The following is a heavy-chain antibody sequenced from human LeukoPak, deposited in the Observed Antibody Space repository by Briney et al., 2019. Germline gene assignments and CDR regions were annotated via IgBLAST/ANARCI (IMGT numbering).Heavy chain of an antibody. D-gene: IGHD5-24*01. CDR1: GFTFSSYS. J-gene: IGHJ4*02. CDR2: ISSSSSYI. CDR3: ARARDGYPIGYFDY. V-gene: IGHV3-21*01. Sequence: PGGSLRLSCAVSGFTFSSYSMNWVRQAPGKGLEWVSSISSSSSYIHYADSVKGRFTISRDNAKNSLYLQMNSLRAEDTAVYYCARARDGYPIGYFDYWGQGTLVTVSS.